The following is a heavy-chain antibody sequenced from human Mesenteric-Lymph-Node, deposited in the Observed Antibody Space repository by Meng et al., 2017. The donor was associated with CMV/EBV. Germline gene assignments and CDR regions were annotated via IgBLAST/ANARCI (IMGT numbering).Heavy chain of an antibody. CDR3: TSQLMIIMPEVSSDIV. D-gene: IGHD3-16*01. J-gene: IGHJ4*02. Sequence: GSLRLSCAVPGVSVSSSNWWSWARQPPGKGLEWIGEIYHTGNTNYNPSLKSRITMSVEKSKNQFSLKLSSVTAADTAVYYCTSQLMIIMPEVSSDIVWGQGTLVTVSS. V-gene: IGHV4-4*02. CDR1: GVSVSSSNW. CDR2: IYHTGNT.